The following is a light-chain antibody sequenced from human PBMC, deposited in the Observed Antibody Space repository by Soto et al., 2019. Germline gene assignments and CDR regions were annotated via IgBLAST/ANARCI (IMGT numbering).Light chain of an antibody. V-gene: IGKV3-20*01. CDR1: QIVPTNN. CDR3: QKYDGSVWT. CDR2: GAS. J-gene: IGKJ1*01. Sequence: IVFTQSPCTLSSSPWERATLSCRAIQIVPTNNLAWYQQRPGQAPRLLIYGASFRATGIPDRFNGSGSGTDLTLTISRLESEDLAVYYFQKYDGSVWTFGQGTKVDIK.